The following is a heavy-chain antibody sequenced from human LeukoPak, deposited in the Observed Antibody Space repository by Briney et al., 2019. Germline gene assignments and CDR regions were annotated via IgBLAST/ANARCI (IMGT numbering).Heavy chain of an antibody. CDR3: ASHLSSGWYFSPRNSFDY. CDR1: GGTFSSYA. V-gene: IGHV1-69*06. CDR2: IIPIFGTA. D-gene: IGHD6-19*01. Sequence: ASVTVSCKASGGTFSSYAISWVRQAPGQGLEWMGGIIPIFGTANYAQKFQGRVTITADKSTSTAYMELSSLRSKDTAVYYCASHLSSGWYFSPRNSFDYWGQGTLVTVSS. J-gene: IGHJ4*02.